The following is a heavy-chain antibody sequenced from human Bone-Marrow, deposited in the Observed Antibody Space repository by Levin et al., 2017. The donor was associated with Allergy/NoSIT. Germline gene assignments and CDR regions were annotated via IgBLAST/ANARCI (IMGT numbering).Heavy chain of an antibody. J-gene: IGHJ6*03. CDR1: GGSIRSGGYY. Sequence: SQTLSLTCTVSGGSIRSGGYYWSWIRQHPGKGLEWIGYIHYSGSTDYNPSLKSRVTLSVDMSKNQLSLNLNSVTAADTAVYYCGRTYYNYYGRVDDYNLDVWGKGTTVTVSS. V-gene: IGHV4-31*03. CDR3: GRTYYNYYGRVDDYNLDV. CDR2: IHYSGST. D-gene: IGHD5-24*01.